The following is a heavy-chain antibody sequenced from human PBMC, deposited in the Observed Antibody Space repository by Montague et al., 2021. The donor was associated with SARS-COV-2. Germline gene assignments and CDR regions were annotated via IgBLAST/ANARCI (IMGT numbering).Heavy chain of an antibody. CDR2: IYTSGNS. CDR3: ARAHSGSWAHLDN. Sequence: TLSLTCTVSGGSISSGSYYWSWIPQPAGKGLEWLGSIYTSGNSDYSLSLKSTVTISADTSKNQFTLKLTSVTAADTAVYYCARAHSGSWAHLDNWGQGSLVTVSS. D-gene: IGHD5-12*01. CDR1: GGSISSGSYY. V-gene: IGHV4-61*02. J-gene: IGHJ4*02.